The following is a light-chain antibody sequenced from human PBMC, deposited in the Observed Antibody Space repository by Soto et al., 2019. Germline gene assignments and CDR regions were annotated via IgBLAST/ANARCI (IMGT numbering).Light chain of an antibody. CDR2: DAS. V-gene: IGKV1-5*01. J-gene: IGKJ4*01. CDR3: QHYSSYPLT. CDR1: ESINGW. Sequence: DIQMTQSPSTLSVSVGDRVTITCRASESINGWLAWYQQKPGRAPRILIYDASKLETGVPSRLSGSGSGAEYTLTISSLQPEDFATYYCQHYSSYPLTFGGGTKVEL.